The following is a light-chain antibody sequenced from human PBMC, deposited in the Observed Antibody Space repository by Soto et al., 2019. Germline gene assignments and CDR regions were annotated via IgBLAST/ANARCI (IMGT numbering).Light chain of an antibody. CDR1: SSDVGGYNY. V-gene: IGLV2-14*01. CDR3: SSYTSSSTPYV. J-gene: IGLJ1*01. CDR2: DVS. Sequence: QSALTQPASVSGSPGQSITISCTGTSSDVGGYNYVSWYQQHPGKAPKLVIYDVSNRPTGVSNRYSGSKSGNTASLTISGLQAEDEDDYYCSSYTSSSTPYVFGTGTKLTVL.